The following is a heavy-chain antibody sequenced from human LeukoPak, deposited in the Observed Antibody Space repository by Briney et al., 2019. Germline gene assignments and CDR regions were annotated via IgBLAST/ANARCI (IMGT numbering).Heavy chain of an antibody. CDR1: GGSFSGYY. CDR3: ARGRTADY. V-gene: IGHV4-34*01. CDR2: INHSGNT. J-gene: IGHJ4*02. D-gene: IGHD2-2*01. Sequence: SETLSLTCAVYGGSFSGYYWSWIRQAPGKGLEWIGEINHSGNTNYNPSLKSRVTISVDTSKNQFSLKLSSVTAADTAVYYCARGRTADYWGQGTLVTVSS.